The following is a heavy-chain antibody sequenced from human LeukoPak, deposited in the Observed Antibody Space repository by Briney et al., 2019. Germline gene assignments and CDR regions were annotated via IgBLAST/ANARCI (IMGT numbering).Heavy chain of an antibody. J-gene: IGHJ4*02. CDR3: ARAKRGSITGTTKIDY. Sequence: SETLSLTCAVYGGSFSGYYWSWIRQPPGKGLEWIGEINHSGSTNYNPSLKSRVTISVDTSKNQSSLKLSSVTAADTAVYYCARAKRGSITGTTKIDYWGQGTLVTVSS. V-gene: IGHV4-34*01. CDR1: GGSFSGYY. CDR2: INHSGST. D-gene: IGHD1-7*01.